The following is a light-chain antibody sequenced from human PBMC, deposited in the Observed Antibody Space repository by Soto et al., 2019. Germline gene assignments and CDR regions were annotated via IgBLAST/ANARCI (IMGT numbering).Light chain of an antibody. J-gene: IGKJ5*01. CDR2: DAS. Sequence: DIVLPQSPATLSLSPGERATLSCRASQGVSSYLAWYQQKPGQPPRLLIYDASNRATGIPARFSGSGSGTDFTLTISSLEPEDFAVYYCQQRSNWQVTFGQGTRLENK. V-gene: IGKV3-11*01. CDR3: QQRSNWQVT. CDR1: QGVSSY.